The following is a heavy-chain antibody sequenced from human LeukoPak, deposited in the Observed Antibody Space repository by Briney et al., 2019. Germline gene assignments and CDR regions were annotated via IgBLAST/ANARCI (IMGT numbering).Heavy chain of an antibody. CDR1: GGSISIYN. V-gene: IGHV4-4*07. J-gene: IGHJ5*02. CDR2: VHTTGNT. CDR3: ARGGPDSRVFDP. Sequence: SETLSLTCTVSGGSISIYNWNWIRQPAGKGLEWIGRVHTTGNTNYNPFLKSRVTTSVDTSKNPFSLNLSSVTAADTAVYYCARGGPDSRVFDPWGQGTLVTVS. D-gene: IGHD1-14*01.